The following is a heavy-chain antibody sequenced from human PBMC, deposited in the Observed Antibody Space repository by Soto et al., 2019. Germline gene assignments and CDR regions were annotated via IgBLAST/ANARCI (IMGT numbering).Heavy chain of an antibody. V-gene: IGHV4-30-2*01. CDR1: GGSISSGGYS. CDR2: IFHTGST. CDR3: ASGRDWFDP. Sequence: QLQLQESGSGLVKPSQTLSLTCAVSGGSISSGGYSWTWIRQPPGKGLEWIGYIFHTGSTYYNPPLKIRVTISLDRSKNQFALKLSSVTAADTAVYYCASGRDWFDPWGQGTLVTVSS. J-gene: IGHJ5*02.